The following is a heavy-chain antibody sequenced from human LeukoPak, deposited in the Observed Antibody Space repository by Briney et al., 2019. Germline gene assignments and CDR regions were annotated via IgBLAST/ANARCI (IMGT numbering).Heavy chain of an antibody. Sequence: PGGSLRLSCAASGFTFSSYWMSWVRQAPGKGLEWVANIKQDGSEKYYVDSVKGRFTISRDNAKNSLYLQMNSLRAEDTAVYYCARGPNDYGDYGYDAFDIWGQGTMVTVSS. CDR2: IKQDGSEK. V-gene: IGHV3-7*04. CDR1: GFTFSSYW. D-gene: IGHD4-17*01. CDR3: ARGPNDYGDYGYDAFDI. J-gene: IGHJ3*02.